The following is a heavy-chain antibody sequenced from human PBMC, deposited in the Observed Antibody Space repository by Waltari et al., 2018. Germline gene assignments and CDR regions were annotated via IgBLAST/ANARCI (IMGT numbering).Heavy chain of an antibody. D-gene: IGHD3-9*01. V-gene: IGHV4-34*01. CDR2: INHSGST. Sequence: QVQLQQWGAGLLKPSETLSLTCAVYGGSFSGYYWSWIRQPPGKGLEWIGEINHSGSTNYNPSLKSRVTISVDTSKNQFSLKLSSVTAADTAVYYCARGPPYYDILTGYYYYYYGMDVWGQGTTVTVSS. CDR1: GGSFSGYY. J-gene: IGHJ6*02. CDR3: ARGPPYYDILTGYYYYYYGMDV.